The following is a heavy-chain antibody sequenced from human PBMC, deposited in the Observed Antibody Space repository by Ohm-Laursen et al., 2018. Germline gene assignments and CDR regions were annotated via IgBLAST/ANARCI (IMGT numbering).Heavy chain of an antibody. CDR3: ARGIRRSGSYYVGYFQH. J-gene: IGHJ1*01. D-gene: IGHD1-26*01. CDR2: INPNSGGP. V-gene: IGHV1-2*02. Sequence: ASVKASCKASGYTFTGYYMHWVRQAPGQGLEWMGGINPNSGGPNYAQKFQGRVTMTRDTSISTAYMELSRLRSDDTAVYYCARGIRRSGSYYVGYFQHWGQGTLVTVSS. CDR1: GYTFTGYY.